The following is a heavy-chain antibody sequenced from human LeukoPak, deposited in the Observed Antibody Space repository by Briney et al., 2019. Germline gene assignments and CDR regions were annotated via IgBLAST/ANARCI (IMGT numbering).Heavy chain of an antibody. D-gene: IGHD3-10*01. CDR2: IYYSGNT. Sequence: SETLSLTCTVSSGSISTSNYYWGWIRQPPGKGLEWIGSIYYSGNTYYNPSLKSRVTISVDTSKNQFSLKLSSVTAADTAVYSCARGSVRGEFDPWGQGTLVTVSS. CDR1: SGSISTSNYY. J-gene: IGHJ5*02. CDR3: ARGSVRGEFDP. V-gene: IGHV4-39*07.